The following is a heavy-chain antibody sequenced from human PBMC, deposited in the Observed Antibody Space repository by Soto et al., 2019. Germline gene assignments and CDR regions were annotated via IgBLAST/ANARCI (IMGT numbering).Heavy chain of an antibody. D-gene: IGHD6-13*01. CDR1: GGTFSSYA. CDR3: AREINASSSWYDYYYGMDV. CDR2: IIPIFGTA. V-gene: IGHV1-69*13. Sequence: SVKVSCKASGGTFSSYAISWVRQAPGQGLEWMGGIIPIFGTANYAQKFQGRVTITADESTSTAYMELSSLRSEDTAVYYCAREINASSSWYDYYYGMDVWGQVTTVTVSS. J-gene: IGHJ6*02.